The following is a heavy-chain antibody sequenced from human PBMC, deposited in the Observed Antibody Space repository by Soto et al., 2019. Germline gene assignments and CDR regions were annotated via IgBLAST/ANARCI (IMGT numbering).Heavy chain of an antibody. V-gene: IGHV4-30-4*01. J-gene: IGHJ5*02. Sequence: SETLSLTCTVSAASIKSTDYYWSWIRQAPGNGLEWIGYVYYTGTTYYNPSLMSRITISVDTSKNQFPLKLTSVTAAETAVYYCVRTAREGAVAPHWFDRWGQGTQVTVSS. D-gene: IGHD2-21*02. CDR3: VRTAREGAVAPHWFDR. CDR2: VYYTGTT. CDR1: AASIKSTDYY.